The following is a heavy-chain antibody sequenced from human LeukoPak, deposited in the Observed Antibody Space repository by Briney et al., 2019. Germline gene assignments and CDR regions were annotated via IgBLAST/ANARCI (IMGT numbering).Heavy chain of an antibody. CDR2: IYASGST. CDR3: ARTFYSNYNGPSV. Sequence: SQPLSLTCTASGGSIKSVDYYWSWIRQPAGKGLEWIGRIYASGSTNYNPSLKSRVTISVDASKNQFSLRLNSVTAADTAVYYCARTFYSNYNGPSVWGQGTLVTVSS. D-gene: IGHD2-8*01. J-gene: IGHJ4*02. CDR1: GGSIKSVDYY. V-gene: IGHV4-61*02.